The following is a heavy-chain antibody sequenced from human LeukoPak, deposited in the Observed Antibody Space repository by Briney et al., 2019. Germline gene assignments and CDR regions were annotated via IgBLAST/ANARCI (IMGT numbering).Heavy chain of an antibody. Sequence: AETLSLTCTVSGGSISSYYWSWIRQPPGKGLEWIGYIFYSGSTNYNPSLRSRVTMSVDTSKNQFSLKLSSVTAADTAVYYCARGLGAASNWFDPWGLGTLVTVSS. J-gene: IGHJ5*02. CDR1: GGSISSYY. V-gene: IGHV4-59*01. CDR2: IFYSGST. D-gene: IGHD3-16*01. CDR3: ARGLGAASNWFDP.